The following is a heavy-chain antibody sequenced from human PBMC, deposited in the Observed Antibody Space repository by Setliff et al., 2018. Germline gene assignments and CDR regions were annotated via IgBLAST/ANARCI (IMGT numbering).Heavy chain of an antibody. CDR2: ISAYNGNT. Sequence: ASVKVSCKASGYTFSSYGISWVRQAPGQGLERMGWISAYNGNTNYAQKFQGRVTMTTDTSTSTGYMELRSLRPDDTAVYYCATRRAARSPLTGWGQGTLVTVSS. D-gene: IGHD6-6*01. CDR1: GYTFSSYG. V-gene: IGHV1-18*01. J-gene: IGHJ4*02. CDR3: ATRRAARSPLTG.